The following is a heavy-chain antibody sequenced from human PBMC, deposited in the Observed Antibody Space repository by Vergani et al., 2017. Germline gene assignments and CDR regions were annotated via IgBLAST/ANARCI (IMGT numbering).Heavy chain of an antibody. D-gene: IGHD3-10*01. J-gene: IGHJ5*02. CDR2: IYSGDET. CDR3: ARGNYYGSGSDVDP. CDR1: GSIDSGNY. Sequence: VQLVESGGGVVQPGRYLRLYCPASGSIDSGNYMDWLRQAAGKGLAWVSHIYSGDETYYADSVKGRVTSSRDTSKNTLHLQLNNLRVEDTAVYYCARGNYYGSGSDVDPWGQGTLVTVSS. V-gene: IGHV3-66*02.